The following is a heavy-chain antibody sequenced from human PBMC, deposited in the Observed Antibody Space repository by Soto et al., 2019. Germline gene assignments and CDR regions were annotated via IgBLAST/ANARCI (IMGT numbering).Heavy chain of an antibody. CDR2: ISAYNGNT. J-gene: IGHJ4*02. CDR3: ARIITMAGFDY. V-gene: IGHV1-18*01. D-gene: IGHD3-10*01. CDR1: GYTFTSYG. Sequence: QVQLVQSGVEVKKPGASVKVSCKASGYTFTSYGISWVRQAPGQGLEWMGWISAYNGNTNYAQKLQGRVTMTTDTPTSTAYMEMRSRRSDDTAVYYCARIITMAGFDYWGQGTLVTVSS.